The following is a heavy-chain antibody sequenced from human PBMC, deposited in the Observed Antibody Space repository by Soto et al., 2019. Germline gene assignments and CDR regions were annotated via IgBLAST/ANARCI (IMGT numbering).Heavy chain of an antibody. CDR2: IYNSGNT. V-gene: IGHV4-61*01. Sequence: QVQLQESGPGLVKPSETLSLTCTVSGDSLNSGHYYWNWIRQPTGKRLEWIGYIYNSGNTNYNPYLKSRVSMSVDTSKNQFSLRLTSVTAADTAVYFCARRLPPADWGQGIMVSVSS. J-gene: IGHJ4*02. CDR3: ARRLPPAD. CDR1: GDSLNSGHYY.